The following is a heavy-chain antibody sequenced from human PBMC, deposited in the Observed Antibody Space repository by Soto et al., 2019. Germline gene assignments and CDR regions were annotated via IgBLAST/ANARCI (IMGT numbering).Heavy chain of an antibody. CDR2: TYYRSKWYN. V-gene: IGHV6-1*01. D-gene: IGHD6-19*01. CDR1: GDSVSSNSAA. Sequence: SPTLSLTCAISGDSVSSNSAAWNWIRQSPSRGLEWLGRTYYRSKWYNDYAVSVKSRITINPDTSKNQFSLQLNSVTPEDTAVYYCARGDSSGWYDYYYYGMDVWGQGTTVTVSS. J-gene: IGHJ6*02. CDR3: ARGDSSGWYDYYYYGMDV.